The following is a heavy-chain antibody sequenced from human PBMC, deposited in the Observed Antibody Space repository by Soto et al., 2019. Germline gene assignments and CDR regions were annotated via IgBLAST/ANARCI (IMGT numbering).Heavy chain of an antibody. D-gene: IGHD3-3*01. V-gene: IGHV1-18*01. Sequence: GASVKVSGKASGYTFTSYGISCVRQTPGQGLEWMGWISAYNCNTNYAQKLQGRVTMTTDTSTSTAYMELRSLRSDDTAVYYCARNYDFWSGYTKYFDYRGQGTLVTVSS. CDR2: ISAYNCNT. CDR1: GYTFTSYG. CDR3: ARNYDFWSGYTKYFDY. J-gene: IGHJ4*02.